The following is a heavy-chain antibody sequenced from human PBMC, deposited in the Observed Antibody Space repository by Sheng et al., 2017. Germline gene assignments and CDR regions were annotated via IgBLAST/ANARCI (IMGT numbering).Heavy chain of an antibody. J-gene: IGHJ4*02. V-gene: IGHV4-38-2*02. CDR3: ARDMPLRRDGYPRGFDY. D-gene: IGHD5-12*01. Sequence: QVQLQESGPGLVKPSETLSLTCAVSGYSISSGYYWGWIRQPPGKGLEWIGSIYHSGSTYYNPSLKSRVTISVDTSKNQFSLKLSSVTAADTAVYYCARDMPLRRDGYPRGFDYWAREPWSPSP. CDR1: GYSISSGYY. CDR2: IYHSGST.